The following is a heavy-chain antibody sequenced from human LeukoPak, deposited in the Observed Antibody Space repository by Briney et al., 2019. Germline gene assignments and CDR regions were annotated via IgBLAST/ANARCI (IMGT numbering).Heavy chain of an antibody. J-gene: IGHJ4*02. D-gene: IGHD2-2*01. V-gene: IGHV4-4*02. CDR3: ARYCSSTSCYAAFDY. Sequence: SGTLSLTCAVSGGSISSSNWWSWVRQPPGKGLEWIGETYHSGSTNYNPSLKSRVTISVDKSKNQFSLKLSSVTAADTAVYYCARYCSSTSCYAAFDYWGQGTLVTVSS. CDR1: GGSISSSNW. CDR2: TYHSGST.